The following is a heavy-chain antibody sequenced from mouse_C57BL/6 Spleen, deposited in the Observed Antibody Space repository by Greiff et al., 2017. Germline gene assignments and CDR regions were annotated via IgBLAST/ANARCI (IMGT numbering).Heavy chain of an antibody. Sequence: VQLKESGPELVKPGASVKISCKASGYSFTGYYMNWVKQSPEKSLEWIGEINPSTGGTTYNQKFKAKATLNIDKSSSTAYMQLKSLTSEDSAVYYCARGSSSWFAYWGQGTLVTVSA. CDR2: INPSTGGT. J-gene: IGHJ3*01. CDR3: ARGSSSWFAY. V-gene: IGHV1-42*01. D-gene: IGHD1-1*01. CDR1: GYSFTGYY.